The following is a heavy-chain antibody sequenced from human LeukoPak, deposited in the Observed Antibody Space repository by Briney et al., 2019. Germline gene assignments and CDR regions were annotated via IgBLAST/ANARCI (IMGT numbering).Heavy chain of an antibody. Sequence: GASVKVSCKASGYTFSSYDINWVRQAPGQGLEWMGWINPNSGGTNYAQKFQGRVTMTRDTSISTAYMELSRLRSDDTAVYYCARIEWERRANYYYYMDVWGKGTTVTVSS. V-gene: IGHV1-2*02. CDR3: ARIEWERRANYYYYMDV. CDR2: INPNSGGT. CDR1: GYTFSSYD. J-gene: IGHJ6*03. D-gene: IGHD1-26*01.